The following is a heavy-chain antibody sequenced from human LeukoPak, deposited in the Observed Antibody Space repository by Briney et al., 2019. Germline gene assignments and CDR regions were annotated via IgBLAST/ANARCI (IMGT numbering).Heavy chain of an antibody. V-gene: IGHV3-23*01. CDR3: AKDERNWNYNLASQTYD. Sequence: GGSLRLSCAASGFTFNNAWMTWVRQAPGKGLEWVSAISGSGVSTYYADSVKGRFTVSRDNSKNTLYLQMSSLRAKDTAVYYCAKDERNWNYNLASQTYDWGQGTLVTVSS. CDR1: GFTFNNAW. J-gene: IGHJ4*02. D-gene: IGHD1-7*01. CDR2: ISGSGVST.